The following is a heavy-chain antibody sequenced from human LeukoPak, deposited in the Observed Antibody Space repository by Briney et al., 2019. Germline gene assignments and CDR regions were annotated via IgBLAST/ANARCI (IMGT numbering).Heavy chain of an antibody. Sequence: ASVKVSCKASGYTFTSYYMHWVRQAPGQGLEWMGIINPSGGSTSYAQKFQGRVAMTRDTSTSTVYMELSSLRSEDTAVYYCARSYCSSTSCKVGYYYYYGMDVWGQGTTVTVSS. V-gene: IGHV1-46*01. J-gene: IGHJ6*02. D-gene: IGHD2-2*01. CDR3: ARSYCSSTSCKVGYYYYYGMDV. CDR2: INPSGGST. CDR1: GYTFTSYY.